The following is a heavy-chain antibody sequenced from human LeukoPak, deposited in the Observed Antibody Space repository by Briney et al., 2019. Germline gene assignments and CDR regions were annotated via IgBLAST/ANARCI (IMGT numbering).Heavy chain of an antibody. CDR1: GFTFSSYA. J-gene: IGHJ4*02. CDR2: ISYDGSNK. D-gene: IGHD2-2*01. V-gene: IGHV3-30-3*01. Sequence: GRSLRLSCAASGFTFSSYAMHWVRQAPGKGLEWVAVISYDGSNKYYADSVKGRFTISRDNSKNTLYLQMNSLRAEDTAVYYCARVRLSKYCSSTSCYTFDYWGQGTLVTVSS. CDR3: ARVRLSKYCSSTSCYTFDY.